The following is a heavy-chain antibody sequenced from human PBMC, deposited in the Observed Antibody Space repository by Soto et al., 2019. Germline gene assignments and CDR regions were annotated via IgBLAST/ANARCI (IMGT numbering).Heavy chain of an antibody. CDR1: GFTFSDYY. Sequence: GGSLRLSCAASGFTFSDYYMSWIRQAPGKGLEWISYSSNSGTFARYADSVKGRFSISRDNAKNSLYLQIDSLRGEDTAIYYCARSGDNYNLLDYWGQGT. D-gene: IGHD1-1*01. J-gene: IGHJ4*02. CDR2: SSNSGTFA. CDR3: ARSGDNYNLLDY. V-gene: IGHV3-11*06.